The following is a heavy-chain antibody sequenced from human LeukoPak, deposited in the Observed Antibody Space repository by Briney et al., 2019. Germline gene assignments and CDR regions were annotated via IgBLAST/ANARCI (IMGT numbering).Heavy chain of an antibody. V-gene: IGHV4-4*02. CDR1: GDSISSSNW. J-gene: IGHJ5*02. CDR2: IYHSGST. D-gene: IGHD6-25*01. CDR3: AREAAGQWFDP. Sequence: SETLSLTCAVSGDSISSSNWWSLVRQPPGEGLEWIGEIYHSGSTNYNPSLKSRVTMSLDKSKNKFSLKLTSVTAADTAVYYCAREAAGQWFDPWGQGTLVTVSS.